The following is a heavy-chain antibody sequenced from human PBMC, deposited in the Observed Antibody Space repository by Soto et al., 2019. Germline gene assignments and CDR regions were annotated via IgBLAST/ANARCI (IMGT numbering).Heavy chain of an antibody. V-gene: IGHV3-15*01. CDR1: GFTFTNAW. D-gene: IGHD1-26*01. J-gene: IGHJ4*02. CDR2: IKSRSDGGTT. CDR3: VTGSRGRVGATNHGTVDY. Sequence: EVQLVESGGGLVKPGGSLRLSCAASGFTFTNAWMNWVRQAPGKGLEWVGRIKSRSDGGTTDYAAPVKGRFTISRDDSKSTLYLQMYSLKTEDTAVYYCVTGSRGRVGATNHGTVDYWGQGTLVTVSS.